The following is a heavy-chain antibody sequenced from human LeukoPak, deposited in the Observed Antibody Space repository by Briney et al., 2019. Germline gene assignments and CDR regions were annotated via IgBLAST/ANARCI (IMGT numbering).Heavy chain of an antibody. CDR2: IYSGGST. CDR3: ARGHHGLEV. V-gene: IGHV3-53*01. CDR1: GFTVSSNY. J-gene: IGHJ6*02. Sequence: GGSLRLSCAASGFTVSSNYMSWVRQAPGKGLEWVSVIYSGGSTYYADSVKGRFTISRDNAENSLFLQMDSLRADDTAVYYCARGHHGLEVWGQGTTVTVSS.